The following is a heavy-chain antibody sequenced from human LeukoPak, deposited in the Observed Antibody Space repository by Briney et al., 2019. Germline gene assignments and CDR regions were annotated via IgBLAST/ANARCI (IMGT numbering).Heavy chain of an antibody. V-gene: IGHV4-38-2*02. CDR3: ASGSTIFGVVPDY. CDR2: IHHGGST. J-gene: IGHJ4*02. D-gene: IGHD3-3*01. Sequence: SETLSLTCTVSSYYITTGHYWGWIRQPPGKGLEWIANIHHGGSTYYNPSLKSRVTISVDTSKNQFSLKLSSVTAADTAVYYCASGSTIFGVVPDYWGQGTLVTVSS. CDR1: SYYITTGHY.